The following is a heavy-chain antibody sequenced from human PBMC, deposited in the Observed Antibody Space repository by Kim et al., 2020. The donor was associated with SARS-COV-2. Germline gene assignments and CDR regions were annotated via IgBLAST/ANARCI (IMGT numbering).Heavy chain of an antibody. V-gene: IGHV6-1*01. J-gene: IGHJ2*01. CDR1: GDSVSSNSAA. CDR3: ARAGIVVVTSDNWYFDL. D-gene: IGHD2-21*02. CDR2: TYYRSKWYN. Sequence: SQTLSLTCAISGDSVSSNSAAWNWIRQSPSRGLEWLGRTYYRSKWYNDYAVSVKSRITINPDTSKNQFSLQLNSVTPEDTAVYYCARAGIVVVTSDNWYFDLWGRGTLVTVSS.